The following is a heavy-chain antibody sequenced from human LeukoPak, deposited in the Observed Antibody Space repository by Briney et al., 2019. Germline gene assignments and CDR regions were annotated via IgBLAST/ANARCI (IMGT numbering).Heavy chain of an antibody. J-gene: IGHJ5*02. V-gene: IGHV4-30-2*01. D-gene: IGHD1-1*01. CDR3: ARDLEDAFDP. CDR1: GGSISSGGYY. Sequence: SETLSLTCTVSGGSISSGGYYWSWIRQPPGKGLEWIGYIYHSGSTYYNPSLKSRVTISVDRSKNQFSLKLSSVTAADTAVYYCARDLEDAFDPWGQRTLVTVSS. CDR2: IYHSGST.